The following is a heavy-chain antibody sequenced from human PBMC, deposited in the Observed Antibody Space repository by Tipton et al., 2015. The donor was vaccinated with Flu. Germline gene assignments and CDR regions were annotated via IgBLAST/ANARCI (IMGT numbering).Heavy chain of an antibody. V-gene: IGHV4-30-2*01. CDR2: IYHSGST. CDR1: GGSISSGGYS. Sequence: LRLSCAVSGGSISSGGYSWSWIRQPPGKGLEWIGYIYHSGSTYYNPSLKSRVTISVDRSKNQFSLKLSSVTAADTAVYYCARGSSGNFQHWGQGTLVTVSS. J-gene: IGHJ1*01. D-gene: IGHD3-10*01. CDR3: ARGSSGNFQH.